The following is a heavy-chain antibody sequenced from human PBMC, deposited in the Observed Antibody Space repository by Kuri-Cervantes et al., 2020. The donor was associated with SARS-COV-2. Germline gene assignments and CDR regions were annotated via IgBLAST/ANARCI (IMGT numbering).Heavy chain of an antibody. V-gene: IGHV4-30-4*02. CDR1: GGSISSGDYY. D-gene: IGHD4-23*01. Sequence: SETLSLTCTVSGGSISSGDYYWSWIRQPPGKGLEWIGYIYYSGSTNYNPSLKSRVTISVDTSKNQFSLKLSSVTAADTAVYYCARVGPRYGGNVGNWFDPWGQGTLVTVSS. J-gene: IGHJ5*02. CDR3: ARVGPRYGGNVGNWFDP. CDR2: IYYSGST.